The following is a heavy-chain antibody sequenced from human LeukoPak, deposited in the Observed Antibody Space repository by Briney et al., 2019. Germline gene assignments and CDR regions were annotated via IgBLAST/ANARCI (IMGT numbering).Heavy chain of an antibody. J-gene: IGHJ3*02. D-gene: IGHD5-18*01. Sequence: KSSETLSLTCTVSGYSINSGYYWGWIRQPPGKGLEWIAIIYHSGSTNYNPSLKSRVTISVDTSKNQFSLKLSSVTAADTAVYYCARYSYGYSAFDIWGQGTMVTVSS. CDR3: ARYSYGYSAFDI. CDR2: IYHSGST. CDR1: GYSINSGYY. V-gene: IGHV4-38-2*02.